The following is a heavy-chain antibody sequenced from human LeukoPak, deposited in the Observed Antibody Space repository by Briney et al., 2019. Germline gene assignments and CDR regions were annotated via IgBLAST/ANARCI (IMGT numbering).Heavy chain of an antibody. CDR3: ARHIPGGNNDFDY. CDR1: GFTFSSYS. J-gene: IGHJ4*02. V-gene: IGHV3-7*01. CDR2: INEDGSGK. Sequence: GGSLRLSCAASGFTFSSYSMSWVRQAPGRGLEWVANINEDGSGKYYVDSVKGRFTVSRDNAKSSLYLQMNSLRVEDTAVYYCARHIPGGNNDFDYWGQGTLVTVSS. D-gene: IGHD1/OR15-1a*01.